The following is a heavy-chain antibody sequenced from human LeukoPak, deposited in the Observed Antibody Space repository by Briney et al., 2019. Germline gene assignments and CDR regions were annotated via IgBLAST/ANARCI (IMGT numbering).Heavy chain of an antibody. V-gene: IGHV1-2*02. D-gene: IGHD3-22*01. CDR3: ARFSGYYDSSGYYGVAFDI. Sequence: AASVKVSCKASGYTFTGYYMHWVRQAPGQGLEWMGWINPNSGGTNYAQKFQGRVTMTRGTSISTAYMELSRLRSDDTAVYYCARFSGYYDSSGYYGVAFDIWGQGTMVTVSS. CDR2: INPNSGGT. J-gene: IGHJ3*02. CDR1: GYTFTGYY.